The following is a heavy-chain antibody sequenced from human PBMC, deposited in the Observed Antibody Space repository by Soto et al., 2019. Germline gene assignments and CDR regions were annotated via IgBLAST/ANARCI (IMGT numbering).Heavy chain of an antibody. CDR3: VSGCLSCSDARDYLDY. CDR2: MYSGDSDT. J-gene: IGHJ4*02. V-gene: IGHV5-51*01. Sequence: GQSLKISCRTSGYSFNNYWIGWVRQMPGKGLEWMAIMYSGDSDTRYSPSFQGQVTISADKSISTAYLQWSSLKASDTALYFCVSGCLSCSDARDYLDYPSQRT. CDR1: GYSFNNYW. D-gene: IGHD6-25*01.